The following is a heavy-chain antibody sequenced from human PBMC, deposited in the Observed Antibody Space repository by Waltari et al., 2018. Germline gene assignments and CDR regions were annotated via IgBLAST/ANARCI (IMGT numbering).Heavy chain of an antibody. V-gene: IGHV4-59*11. CDR2: NCYGSP. CDR3: ARVAGDAGGYYFDH. CDR1: GASLTNHC. J-gene: IGHJ4*02. D-gene: IGHD3-3*01. Sequence: QMHLQESGPGLVTPLPTLSLTCTVSGASLTNHCWSWIRQPPGKGLEWIGYNCYGSPNNNPSLKSRVTISVDTSKSQFSLRLTSVTAADSAVYYCARVAGDAGGYYFDHWGQGTLVTVSS.